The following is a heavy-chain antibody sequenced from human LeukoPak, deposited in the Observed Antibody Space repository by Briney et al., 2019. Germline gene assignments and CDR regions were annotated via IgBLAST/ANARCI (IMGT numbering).Heavy chain of an antibody. J-gene: IGHJ4*02. CDR1: GFTFSSYW. V-gene: IGHV3-7*02. CDR3: ASHGSGSYYVDY. CDR2: IKEDGSAK. D-gene: IGHD3-10*01. Sequence: GGSLRLSCAASGFTFSSYWMSWVRQAPWKGLEWVANIKEDGSAKYYVDSVKGRFTISRDNAKNSLYLQMNSLRAEDTAVYYCASHGSGSYYVDYWGQGTLVTVSS.